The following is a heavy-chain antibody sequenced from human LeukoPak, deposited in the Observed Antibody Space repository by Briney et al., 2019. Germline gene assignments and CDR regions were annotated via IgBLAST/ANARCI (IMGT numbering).Heavy chain of an antibody. D-gene: IGHD4-17*01. CDR3: AKDWCDYGDYGCNWFDP. Sequence: PGGSLRLSCAASGFTFSSYAMHWVRQAPGKGLEWVAVISYDGSNKYYADSVKGRFTISRDNSKNTLYLQMNSLRAEDTAVYYCAKDWCDYGDYGCNWFDPWGQGTLVTVSS. CDR1: GFTFSSYA. CDR2: ISYDGSNK. J-gene: IGHJ5*02. V-gene: IGHV3-30-3*01.